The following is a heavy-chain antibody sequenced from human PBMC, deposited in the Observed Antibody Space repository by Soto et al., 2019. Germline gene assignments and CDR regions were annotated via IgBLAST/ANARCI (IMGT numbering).Heavy chain of an antibody. Sequence: ASVKVSCKASGYTFTSYEINWVRQATGQGLEWMGWMNPNSGNTGYVQKFQGRVTMTRNTSISTAYMELSSLRSEDTAVYYCARVHRVVVVPAAIWYYMDVWGKGTTVTVSS. D-gene: IGHD2-2*01. CDR3: ARVHRVVVVPAAIWYYMDV. CDR2: MNPNSGNT. CDR1: GYTFTSYE. V-gene: IGHV1-8*01. J-gene: IGHJ6*03.